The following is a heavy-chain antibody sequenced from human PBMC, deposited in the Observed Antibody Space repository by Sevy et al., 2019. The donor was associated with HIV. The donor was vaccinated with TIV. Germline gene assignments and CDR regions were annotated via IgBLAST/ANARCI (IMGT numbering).Heavy chain of an antibody. V-gene: IGHV1-69*04. J-gene: IGHJ3*02. CDR1: GGTFSSYA. Sequence: ASVKVSCKASGGTFSSYAISWVRQAPGQGLEWMGRIIPILGIANYAQKFQGRVTITADKSTSTAYIELSSLRSEDTAVYYCARAEYYYGSGSYSFGDAFDIWGQGTMVTVSS. CDR2: IIPILGIA. CDR3: ARAEYYYGSGSYSFGDAFDI. D-gene: IGHD3-10*01.